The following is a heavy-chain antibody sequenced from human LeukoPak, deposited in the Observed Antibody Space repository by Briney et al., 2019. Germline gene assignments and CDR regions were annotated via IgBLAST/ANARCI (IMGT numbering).Heavy chain of an antibody. V-gene: IGHV3-21*01. Sequence: GGSLRLSCAASGFTFRSYSMNWVRQAPGKGLEWVSSISSSSSYIFYVDSVKGRFTVSRDNAKNSLFLQMNSLRAEDTGVYYCARAGSPGFDYWGQGTLVTVSS. CDR3: ARAGSPGFDY. D-gene: IGHD3-10*01. CDR1: GFTFRSYS. J-gene: IGHJ4*02. CDR2: ISSSSSYI.